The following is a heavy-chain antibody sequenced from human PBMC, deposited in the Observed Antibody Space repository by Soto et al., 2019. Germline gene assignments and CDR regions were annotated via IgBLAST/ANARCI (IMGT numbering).Heavy chain of an antibody. J-gene: IGHJ6*02. CDR3: ARHGFGPLHGLVDV. Sequence: QVQLQESGPGLVKPSETLSLTCTVSGDSLTNYYCSWFRQPPGKGLEWIGYIMYSGYSAYNLSLKRRVTMSMDTSKTQFSLMLESVPATDTAVYYCARHGFGPLHGLVDVWGQGTTVIVSS. CDR1: GDSLTNYY. D-gene: IGHD3-10*01. V-gene: IGHV4-59*08. CDR2: IMYSGYS.